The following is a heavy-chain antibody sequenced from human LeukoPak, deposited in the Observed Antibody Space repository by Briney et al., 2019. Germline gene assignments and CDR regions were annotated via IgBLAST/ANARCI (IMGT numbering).Heavy chain of an antibody. D-gene: IGHD6-13*01. CDR3: ARVEAAAGLSGAYYYYGMDV. CDR1: GFTFSSYS. V-gene: IGHV3-21*01. J-gene: IGHJ6*02. Sequence: GGSLRLSCAASGFTFSSYSMNWVRQAPGKGLEWVSSISSSSSYIYYAGSVKGRFTISRDNAKNSLYLQMNSLRAEDTAVYYCARVEAAAGLSGAYYYYGMDVWGQGTTVTVSS. CDR2: ISSSSSYI.